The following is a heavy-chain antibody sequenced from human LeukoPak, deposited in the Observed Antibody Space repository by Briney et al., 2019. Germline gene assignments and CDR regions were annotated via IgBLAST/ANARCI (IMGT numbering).Heavy chain of an antibody. CDR3: ARAQQPTFVRDHIDY. CDR2: IWYDATTK. Sequence: PGGSLRLSCAASGFTFSRYGMHWVRQAPGKGLEWVAVIWYDATTKYYADSVKGRFTISRDNYKNTLYLQMNSLSADDTAVYYCARAQQPTFVRDHIDYWGQGTLVIASS. D-gene: IGHD2/OR15-2a*01. CDR1: GFTFSRYG. V-gene: IGHV3-33*01. J-gene: IGHJ4*02.